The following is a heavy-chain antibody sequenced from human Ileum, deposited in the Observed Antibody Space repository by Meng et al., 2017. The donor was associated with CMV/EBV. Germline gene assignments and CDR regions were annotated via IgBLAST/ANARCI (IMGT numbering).Heavy chain of an antibody. CDR2: IDTYKGDT. D-gene: IGHD5-24*01. CDR3: ARRSKNGYNSALDY. Sequence: ASVKVSCKASGYTFTSYGISWVRQAPGQGLEWMGWIDTYKGDTNYLQKFQGRVTMTTDTSTTTAYMELRSLRSDDTAIYYCARRSKNGYNSALDYWGQGTLVTVSS. V-gene: IGHV1-18*01. CDR1: GYTFTSYG. J-gene: IGHJ4*02.